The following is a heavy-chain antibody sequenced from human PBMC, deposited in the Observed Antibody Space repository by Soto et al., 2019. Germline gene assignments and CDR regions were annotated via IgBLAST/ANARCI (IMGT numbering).Heavy chain of an antibody. CDR1: GFTFSGSW. J-gene: IGHJ4*02. CDR3: ARGIFGSGTANDY. V-gene: IGHV3-74*01. D-gene: IGHD3-10*01. Sequence: EVQLVESGGGLVQPGGSLRLSCAASGFTFSGSWMHWVRQAPGKVLVWVSRINGDGSGTSYADFVKGRFTISRDNAKNTLFLQTNGLRAEDTAVYYCARGIFGSGTANDYWGQGTLVTVSS. CDR2: INGDGSGT.